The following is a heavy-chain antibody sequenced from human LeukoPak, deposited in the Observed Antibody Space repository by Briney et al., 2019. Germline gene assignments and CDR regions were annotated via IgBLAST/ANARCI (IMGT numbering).Heavy chain of an antibody. J-gene: IGHJ4*02. CDR2: INPSGGST. Sequence: GASVKVSCKASGYTFTSYYMHWVRQAPGQGLEWMGIINPSGGSTSYAQKFQGRVTMTRDMSTSTVYMEPSSLRSEDTAVYYCASGLEMATTDYWGQGTLVTVSS. CDR3: ASGLEMATTDY. V-gene: IGHV1-46*01. CDR1: GYTFTSYY. D-gene: IGHD5-24*01.